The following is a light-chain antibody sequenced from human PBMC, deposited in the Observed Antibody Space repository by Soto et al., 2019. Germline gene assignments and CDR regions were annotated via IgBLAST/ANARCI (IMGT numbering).Light chain of an antibody. Sequence: EIVLTQSPGTLSLSPGERATLSCRASQRLSSNYPAWFQQKPGQAPRLLIYGASSRATGIPDRFSGSGSGTDFTLTIPRLEPEDFAVYYCLQYGSSVWTFGQGTKVDIK. CDR1: QRLSSNY. CDR2: GAS. V-gene: IGKV3-20*01. CDR3: LQYGSSVWT. J-gene: IGKJ1*01.